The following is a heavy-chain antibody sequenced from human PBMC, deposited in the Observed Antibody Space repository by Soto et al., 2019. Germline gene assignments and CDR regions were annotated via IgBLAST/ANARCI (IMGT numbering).Heavy chain of an antibody. Sequence: QVQLQESGPGLVKPSQTLSLTCTVSGGSIRSGDYYWSWIRQHPGKALEWIGYIYYSGSTYYNPSLKSRVTISVDTCKNQISLELSSVTAADTAVYYCARWWSGSRQGFDPWGQGTLVTVSS. CDR1: GGSIRSGDYY. CDR2: IYYSGST. CDR3: ARWWSGSRQGFDP. J-gene: IGHJ5*02. D-gene: IGHD3-3*01. V-gene: IGHV4-31*03.